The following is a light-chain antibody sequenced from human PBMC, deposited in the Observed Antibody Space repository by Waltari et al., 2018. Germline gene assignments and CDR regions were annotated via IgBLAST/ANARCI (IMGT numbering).Light chain of an antibody. V-gene: IGKV3-20*01. Sequence: IVLTKYPGTVSLSPGEGATLSCRASQSVNGALAWYQQKPGQAPRLLIYHASNRATGIPDRFSGSGSGTDFSLTISRLEPEDFAVYYCQQYLRLPVTFGQGTKVEI. CDR3: QQYLRLPVT. J-gene: IGKJ1*01. CDR2: HAS. CDR1: QSVNGA.